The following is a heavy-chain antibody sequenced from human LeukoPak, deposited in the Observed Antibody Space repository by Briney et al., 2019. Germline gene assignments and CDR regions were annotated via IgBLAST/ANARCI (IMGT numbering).Heavy chain of an antibody. J-gene: IGHJ3*02. V-gene: IGHV3-23*01. D-gene: IGHD3-10*01. CDR1: GFTFSSYA. Sequence: GALRLSCAASGFTFSSYAMSWVRQAPGKGLEWVSAISGSGGNTYYPYSVKGRITISRDNSKNTLYLQINSLRAEDTAVYYRAKGPGGDAFDIWGQGTMVTVSS. CDR2: ISGSGGNT. CDR3: AKGPGGDAFDI.